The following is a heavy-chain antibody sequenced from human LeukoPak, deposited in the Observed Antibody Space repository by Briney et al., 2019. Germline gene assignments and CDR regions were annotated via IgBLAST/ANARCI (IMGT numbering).Heavy chain of an antibody. Sequence: SETLSLTCAVYGGSFSGYYWSCIRDPPGKGLEWIGEINHSGSTNYNPSLKSRVTISVDTSKNQFSLKLSSVTAADTAVYYCARAPLFYFDYWGQGTLVTVSS. D-gene: IGHD2-21*01. V-gene: IGHV4-34*01. CDR3: ARAPLFYFDY. J-gene: IGHJ4*02. CDR2: INHSGST. CDR1: GGSFSGYY.